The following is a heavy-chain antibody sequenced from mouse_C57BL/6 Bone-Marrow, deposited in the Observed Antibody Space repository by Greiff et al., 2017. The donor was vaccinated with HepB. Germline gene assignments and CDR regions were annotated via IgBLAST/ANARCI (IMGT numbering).Heavy chain of an antibody. V-gene: IGHV14-3*01. D-gene: IGHD1-1*01. Sequence: VHVKQSVAELVRPGASVKLSCTASGFNIKNTYMHWVKQRPEQGLEWIGRIDPANGNTKYAPKFQGKATITADTSSNTAYLQLSSLTSEDTAIYYCASDYYGSSYWYFDVWGTGTTVTVSS. CDR3: ASDYYGSSYWYFDV. CDR1: GFNIKNTY. J-gene: IGHJ1*03. CDR2: IDPANGNT.